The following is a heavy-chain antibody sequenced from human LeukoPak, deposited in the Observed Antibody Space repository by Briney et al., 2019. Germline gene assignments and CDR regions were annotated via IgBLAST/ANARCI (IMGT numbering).Heavy chain of an antibody. Sequence: ASVKVSCKASGYTFTGYYMHWVRQAPGLGLEWMGWINPNSGGTNYAQKFQGRVTMTRDTSISTAYMELSRLRSDDTAVYYCARDGAARDYYGSGSYYKWVNWFDPWGQGTLVTVSS. CDR2: INPNSGGT. V-gene: IGHV1-2*02. CDR3: ARDGAARDYYGSGSYYKWVNWFDP. CDR1: GYTFTGYY. J-gene: IGHJ5*02. D-gene: IGHD3-10*01.